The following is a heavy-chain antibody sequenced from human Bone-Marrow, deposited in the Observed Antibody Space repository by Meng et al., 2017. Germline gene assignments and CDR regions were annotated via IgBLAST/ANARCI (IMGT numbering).Heavy chain of an antibody. J-gene: IGHJ1*01. Sequence: GGSLRLSCAASGFTFDDYAMHWVRQAPGKGLEGVSGISWNSGSIGYADSVKGRFTISRDNAKNSLYLQMNSLRAEDTALYYCAKYGYYDSSGSHEYFQHWGQGTLVTVSS. CDR1: GFTFDDYA. CDR2: ISWNSGSI. D-gene: IGHD3-22*01. CDR3: AKYGYYDSSGSHEYFQH. V-gene: IGHV3-9*01.